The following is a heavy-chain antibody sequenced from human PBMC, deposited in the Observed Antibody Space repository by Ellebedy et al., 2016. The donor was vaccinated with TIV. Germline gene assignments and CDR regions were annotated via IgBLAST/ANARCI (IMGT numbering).Heavy chain of an antibody. CDR2: MHSGVSS. D-gene: IGHD1-26*01. J-gene: IGHJ4*02. Sequence: MPSETLSLTCTVSGVSISSNNYFWGWIRQPPGKGLEWIGAMHSGVSSYYNPSLKSRVTISVDTSTNQFSLKLSSVTAADTAVYYCARGGSYSWHIDYWGQGTLVTVSS. V-gene: IGHV4-39*07. CDR3: ARGGSYSWHIDY. CDR1: GVSISSNNYF.